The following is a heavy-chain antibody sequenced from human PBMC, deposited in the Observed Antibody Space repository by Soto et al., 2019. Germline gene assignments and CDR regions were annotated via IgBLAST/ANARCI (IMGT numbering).Heavy chain of an antibody. J-gene: IGHJ4*02. CDR1: GFTFSSYS. V-gene: IGHV3-21*01. Sequence: GSLRLSCAASGFTFSSYSMNWVRQAPGKGLEWVSSISSSSSYIYYADSVKGRFTISRDNAKNSLYLQMDSLRAEDTAVYYCARGDLGHFDYWGQGTLVTVSS. CDR3: ARGDLGHFDY. D-gene: IGHD3-16*01. CDR2: ISSSSSYI.